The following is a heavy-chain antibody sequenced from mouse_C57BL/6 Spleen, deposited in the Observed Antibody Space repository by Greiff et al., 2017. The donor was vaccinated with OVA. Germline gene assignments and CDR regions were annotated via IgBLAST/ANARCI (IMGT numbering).Heavy chain of an antibody. V-gene: IGHV1-81*01. CDR2: IYPRSGNT. Sequence: VQGVESGAELARPGASVKLSCKASGYTFTSYGISWVKQRTGQGLEWIGEIYPRSGNTYYNEKFKGKATLTADKSSSTAYMELRSLTSEDSAVYFCARDVYYDYDEEYYYAMDYWGQGTSVTVSS. J-gene: IGHJ4*01. CDR3: ARDVYYDYDEEYYYAMDY. D-gene: IGHD2-4*01. CDR1: GYTFTSYG.